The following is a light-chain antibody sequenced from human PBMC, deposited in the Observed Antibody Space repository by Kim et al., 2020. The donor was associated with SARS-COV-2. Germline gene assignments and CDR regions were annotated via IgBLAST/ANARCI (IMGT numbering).Light chain of an antibody. Sequence: LSPGERATLSCRASQGVSILLAWVRQKRGQAPRRLMYDAVNRATGIPARFSGSGSGTDFTLTISSREPEDFAVYYCQQRSNWPWTFGQGTKVDIK. CDR2: DAV. J-gene: IGKJ1*01. CDR1: QGVSIL. CDR3: QQRSNWPWT. V-gene: IGKV3-11*01.